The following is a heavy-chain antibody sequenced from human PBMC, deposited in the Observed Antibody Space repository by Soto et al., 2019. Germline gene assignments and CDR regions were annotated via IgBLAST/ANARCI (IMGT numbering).Heavy chain of an antibody. D-gene: IGHD3-16*02. Sequence: ASVKVSCKASRYTFTSYYMHWVRQAPGQGLEWMGIINPSGGSTSYAQKFQGRVTMTRDTSTSTVYMELSSLRSEDTAVYYCARVNGMITFGGVIADDAFDIWGQGTMVTVSS. CDR3: ARVNGMITFGGVIADDAFDI. V-gene: IGHV1-46*03. CDR2: INPSGGST. CDR1: RYTFTSYY. J-gene: IGHJ3*02.